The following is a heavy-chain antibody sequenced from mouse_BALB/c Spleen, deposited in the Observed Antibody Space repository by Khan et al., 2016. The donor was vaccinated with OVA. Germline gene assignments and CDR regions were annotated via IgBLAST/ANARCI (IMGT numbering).Heavy chain of an antibody. CDR3: AHGYGSLYWFFDD. CDR2: IYYSGTV. J-gene: IGHJ1*01. D-gene: IGHD1-1*01. Sequence: EVQLQESGPGLVKPSQTVSLTCTVTGISITSGNYRWSWIRQFPGNKLEWIGNIYYSGTVTYNPSLTSRTTITRDTSKNQFFLEMNSLTAEDTATTYCAHGYGSLYWFFDDWGAGTMVTVSS. CDR1: GISITSGNYR. V-gene: IGHV3-5*02.